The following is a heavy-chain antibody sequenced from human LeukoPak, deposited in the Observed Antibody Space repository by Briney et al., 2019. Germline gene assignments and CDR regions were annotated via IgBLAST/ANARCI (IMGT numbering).Heavy chain of an antibody. CDR1: GFTFSGFW. J-gene: IGHJ4*02. D-gene: IGHD3-22*01. V-gene: IGHV3-9*01. CDR3: AKAPGAYYDSSGYYYPF. Sequence: GGSLRLSCAASGFTFSGFWMHWVRQAPGKGLEWVSGISWNSGSIGYADSVKGRFTISRDNAKNSLYLQMNSLRAEDTALYYCAKAPGAYYDSSGYYYPFWGQGTLVTVSS. CDR2: ISWNSGSI.